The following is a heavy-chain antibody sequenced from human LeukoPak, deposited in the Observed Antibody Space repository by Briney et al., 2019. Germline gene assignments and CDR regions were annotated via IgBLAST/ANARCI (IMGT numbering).Heavy chain of an antibody. D-gene: IGHD1-26*01. J-gene: IGHJ4*02. CDR1: GFTFTTYS. CDR3: ARGQGLLGVPRGIDY. CDR2: INTSVGST. Sequence: GASVKFSCKASGFTFTTYSLHWVRQAPGQGLEWMGIINTSVGSTTYAQKFQGRVTMTRDTSTNTVYMDLSSLRSDDTAVYYCARGQGLLGVPRGIDYWGQGTLVTVST. V-gene: IGHV1-46*01.